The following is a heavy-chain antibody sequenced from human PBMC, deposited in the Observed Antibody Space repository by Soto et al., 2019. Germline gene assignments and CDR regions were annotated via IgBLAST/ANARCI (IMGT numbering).Heavy chain of an antibody. CDR1: GYSFTSYW. Sequence: EVQLVQSGAEVKKPGESLKISCKTSGYSFTSYWIGWVRQMPGKGMEWMGNIYPYDSDTRYSPSFQGQVTISADTSITTAYLQWSGLRASDTAMYFRARHLVGSTRGNFDYWGQGTLVTVSS. CDR2: IYPYDSDT. J-gene: IGHJ4*01. CDR3: ARHLVGSTRGNFDY. D-gene: IGHD2-2*01. V-gene: IGHV5-51*01.